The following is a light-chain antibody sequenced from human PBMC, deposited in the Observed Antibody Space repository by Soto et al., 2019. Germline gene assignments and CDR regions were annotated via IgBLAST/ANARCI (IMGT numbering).Light chain of an antibody. CDR2: DDK. V-gene: IGLV1-51*01. J-gene: IGLJ3*02. CDR3: ATWDSDLSELV. CDR1: SSNIGNNY. Sequence: QSVLTQPPSVSAAPGQRVTISCSGSSSNIGNNYGSWYQQVPTTAPKLLIYDDKRRPSETPDRFTGSKSGTSATLDITGLQTGDEADYYCATWDSDLSELVFGGGTKVTVL.